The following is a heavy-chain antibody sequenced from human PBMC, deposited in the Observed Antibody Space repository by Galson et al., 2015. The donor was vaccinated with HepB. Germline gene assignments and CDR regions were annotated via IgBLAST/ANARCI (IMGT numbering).Heavy chain of an antibody. Sequence: SVKVSCKAFGYTFTNFGISWVRQAPGQGPEWMGWISAYNGDKKYAQKAQGRVIMTTDTSTNTAYMELRSLRSDDTAVYYCTRDLGLAPGGFFDFWGQGALVTVSP. CDR3: TRDLGLAPGGFFDF. V-gene: IGHV1-18*04. J-gene: IGHJ4*02. CDR1: GYTFTNFG. CDR2: ISAYNGDK. D-gene: IGHD3-16*01.